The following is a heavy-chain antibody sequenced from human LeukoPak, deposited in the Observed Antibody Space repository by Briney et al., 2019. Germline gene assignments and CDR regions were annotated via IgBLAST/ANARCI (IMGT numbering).Heavy chain of an antibody. V-gene: IGHV4-4*07. CDR1: GGSISSYY. Sequence: SETLSLTCTVSGGSISSYYWSWIRQPAGKGLEWIGRIYTSGSTNYNPSLKSRVTMSVDTSKNQFSLKLSSVTAADTAVYYCARDWVGGTAMVRDYYYYMDVWGKGTTVTISS. CDR3: ARDWVGGTAMVRDYYYYMDV. J-gene: IGHJ6*03. D-gene: IGHD5-18*01. CDR2: IYTSGST.